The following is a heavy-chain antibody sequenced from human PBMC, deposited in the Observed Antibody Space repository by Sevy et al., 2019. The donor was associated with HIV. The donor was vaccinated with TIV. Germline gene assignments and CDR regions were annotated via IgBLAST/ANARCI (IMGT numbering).Heavy chain of an antibody. D-gene: IGHD5-12*01. J-gene: IGHJ6*02. CDR1: GYNFINYW. CDR2: SSPFTGSP. CDR3: GKCTLWVYDPTNRKCGMDV. Sequence: ASVKVSCKASGYNFINYWISWVRQAPGQGLEWVGGSSPFTGSPNYPQKLQDRVTVTTDTATNTAYMELRNLRSDDTAVYYCGKCTLWVYDPTNRKCGMDVWGQGTTVTVSS. V-gene: IGHV1-18*01.